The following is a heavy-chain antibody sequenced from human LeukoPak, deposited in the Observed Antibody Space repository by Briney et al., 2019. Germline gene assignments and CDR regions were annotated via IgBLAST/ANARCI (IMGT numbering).Heavy chain of an antibody. D-gene: IGHD5-12*01. CDR2: ISYDGSNK. J-gene: IGHJ4*02. V-gene: IGHV3-30*04. CDR1: GSTFSSYA. CDR3: ARWNRGYSGYDREHFDY. Sequence: GGSLRLSCAASGSTFSSYAMHWVRQAPGKGLEWVAVISYDGSNKYYADSVKGRFTISRDNSKNTLYLQMNSLRAEDTAVYYCARWNRGYSGYDREHFDYWGQGTLVTVSS.